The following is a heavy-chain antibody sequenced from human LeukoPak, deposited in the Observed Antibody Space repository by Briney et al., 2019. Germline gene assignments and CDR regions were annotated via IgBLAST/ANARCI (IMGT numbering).Heavy chain of an antibody. D-gene: IGHD3-10*01. J-gene: IGHJ5*02. CDR3: ARDWFRATVRGSGNWFDH. V-gene: IGHV4-4*07. CDR2: IYTSGGT. Sequence: PSETLSLTCTVSGGSISSYYWSWLRQPAGKGLEWIGRIYTSGGTNYNPSLTSRGTMSVDTSKNQCTLKLSSVTAADTAVYYCARDWFRATVRGSGNWFDHWGQGTLVTVSS. CDR1: GGSISSYY.